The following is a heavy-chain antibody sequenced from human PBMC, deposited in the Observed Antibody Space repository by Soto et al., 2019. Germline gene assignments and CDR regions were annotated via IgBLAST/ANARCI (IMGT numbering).Heavy chain of an antibody. CDR2: ISAYNGNT. CDR3: ARDPPPPDY. Sequence: QVKLVQSGAEVKKPGASVKVSCKASGYTFASYAISWMRQAPGQGLEWMGWISAYNGNTNYAQKLQGRVTMTKDTSTSTAYMELRSLRSADTDVYYCARDPPPPDYWGQGTLVTVSS. V-gene: IGHV1-18*01. J-gene: IGHJ4*02. CDR1: GYTFASYA.